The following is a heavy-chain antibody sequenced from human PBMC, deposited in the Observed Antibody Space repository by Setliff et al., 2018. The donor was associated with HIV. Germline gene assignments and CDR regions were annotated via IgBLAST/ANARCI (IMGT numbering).Heavy chain of an antibody. J-gene: IGHJ4*02. V-gene: IGHV1-2*02. D-gene: IGHD3-22*01. CDR2: INPNTGNT. CDR3: AKNYFDTSGWSAVDD. CDR1: GYRFTGYF. Sequence: GGSVKVSCKASGYRFTGYFIHWVRRAPGQGLEWMGWINPNTGNTHFPPNFQGRVTMTRDTSINTAYMELTGLRSDDTAVYYCAKNYFDTSGWSAVDDWGQGTLVTVSS.